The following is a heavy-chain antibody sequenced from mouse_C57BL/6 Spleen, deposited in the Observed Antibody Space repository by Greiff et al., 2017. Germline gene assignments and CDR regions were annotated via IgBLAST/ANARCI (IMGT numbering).Heavy chain of an antibody. V-gene: IGHV1-80*01. D-gene: IGHD2-1*01. CDR2: IYPGDGDT. CDR3: ARESYGNYRSWFAY. Sequence: QVQLQQSGAELVKPGASVKISCKASGYAFSSYWMNWVKQRPGKGLEWIGQIYPGDGDTNYNGKFKGKATLTADKSSSTAYMQLSSLTSEDSAVYFCARESYGNYRSWFAYWGQGTLVTVSA. CDR1: GYAFSSYW. J-gene: IGHJ3*01.